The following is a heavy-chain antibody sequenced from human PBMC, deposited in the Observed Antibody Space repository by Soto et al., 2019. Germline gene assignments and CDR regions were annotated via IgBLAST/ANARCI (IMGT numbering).Heavy chain of an antibody. CDR2: IYYSGST. Sequence: SETLSLTCTVSGGSISSGGYYWSWIRQHPGKGLEWIGYIYYSGSTYYNPSLKSRVTISVDTSKNQFSLKLSSVTAADTAVYYCARSKPELLLGSLYYFDYWGQGTLVTVAS. V-gene: IGHV4-31*03. CDR3: ARSKPELLLGSLYYFDY. D-gene: IGHD2-15*01. J-gene: IGHJ4*02. CDR1: GGSISSGGYY.